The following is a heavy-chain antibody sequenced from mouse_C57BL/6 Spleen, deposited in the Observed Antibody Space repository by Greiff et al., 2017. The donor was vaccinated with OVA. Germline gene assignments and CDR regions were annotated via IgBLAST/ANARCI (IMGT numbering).Heavy chain of an antibody. Sequence: EVQLQQSGPELVKPGASVKMSCKASGYTFTDYNMHWVKQSHGKSLEWIGYINPNNGGTSYNQQFKGKATLTVNKSSSTAYMELRSLTSEDSAVYYCASCDYCDSSYNFDDWGQGTTLTVSS. CDR1: GYTFTDYN. CDR3: ASCDYCDSSYNFDD. D-gene: IGHD1-1*01. CDR2: INPNNGGT. V-gene: IGHV1-22*01. J-gene: IGHJ2*01.